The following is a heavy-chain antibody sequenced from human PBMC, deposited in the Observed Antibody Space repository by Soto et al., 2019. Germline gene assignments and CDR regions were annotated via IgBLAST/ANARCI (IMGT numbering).Heavy chain of an antibody. D-gene: IGHD2-15*01. CDR3: ARDKGRSPLDY. Sequence: SLRLSCAASGFTFSSYSMNWVRQAPGKGLEWVSYISSSSSTIYCADSVKGRFTISRDNAKNSLYLQMNSLRAEDTAVYYCARDKGRSPLDYWGQGTLVTVSS. CDR1: GFTFSSYS. V-gene: IGHV3-48*01. CDR2: ISSSSSTI. J-gene: IGHJ4*02.